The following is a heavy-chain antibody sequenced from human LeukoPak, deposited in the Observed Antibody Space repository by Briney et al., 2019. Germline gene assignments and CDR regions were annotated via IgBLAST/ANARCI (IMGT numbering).Heavy chain of an antibody. CDR2: ISAYNGNT. J-gene: IGHJ4*02. Sequence: ASVKVSCKASGYTFTSYGISWVRQAPGQGLEWMGWISAYNGNTYYAQKLRGRVTMTTDTSTSTAYMELRSLRSDDTAVYYCARAGRYCSSTSCQNFDYWGQGTLVTVSS. CDR3: ARAGRYCSSTSCQNFDY. D-gene: IGHD2-2*01. CDR1: GYTFTSYG. V-gene: IGHV1-18*01.